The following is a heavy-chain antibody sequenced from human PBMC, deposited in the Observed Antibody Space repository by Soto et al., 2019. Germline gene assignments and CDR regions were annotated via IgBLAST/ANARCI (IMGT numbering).Heavy chain of an antibody. J-gene: IGHJ6*02. V-gene: IGHV1-18*01. CDR1: GYTFTSYG. CDR3: ARVYSSSSYYYYGMDV. CDR2: TSAYNGNT. Sequence: ASVKVSCKASGYTFTSYGISWVRQAPGQGLEWMGWTSAYNGNTNYAQELQGRVTMTTDTSTSTAYMELRSLRSDDTAVYYCARVYSSSSYYYYGMDVWGQGTTVTVSS. D-gene: IGHD6-6*01.